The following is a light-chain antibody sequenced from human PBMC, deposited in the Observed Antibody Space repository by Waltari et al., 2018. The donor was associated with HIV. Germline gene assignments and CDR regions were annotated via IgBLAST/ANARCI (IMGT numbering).Light chain of an antibody. CDR2: DAS. CDR1: RDISNH. CDR3: QQYANVPWT. V-gene: IGKV1-33*01. Sequence: DIQMTQSPSSLSASVGDRVTITCQASRDISNHLNWYQQKPGTAPQLLIYDASNVETGIPSRFSGSGSGTDFTFTISSLQPEDSAKYSCQQYANVPWTFGQGTRVEIK. J-gene: IGKJ1*01.